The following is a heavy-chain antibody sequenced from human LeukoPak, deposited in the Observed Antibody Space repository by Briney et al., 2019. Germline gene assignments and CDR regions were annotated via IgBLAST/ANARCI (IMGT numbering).Heavy chain of an antibody. J-gene: IGHJ6*03. CDR2: IYTSGST. D-gene: IGHD3-22*01. Sequence: KTSETLSLTCTVSGGSISSYYWSWIRQPAGKGLEWIGRIYTSGSTNYNPSLKSRVTISIDKSKNQFSLKLSSVTAADTAVYYCARDYYDSSGYYGRGGFYYMDVWGKGTTVTVSS. CDR1: GGSISSYY. CDR3: ARDYYDSSGYYGRGGFYYMDV. V-gene: IGHV4-4*07.